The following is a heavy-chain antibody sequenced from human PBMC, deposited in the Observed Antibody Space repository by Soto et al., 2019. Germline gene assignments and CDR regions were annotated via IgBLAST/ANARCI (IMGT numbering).Heavy chain of an antibody. CDR1: GYTFTSYA. CDR2: LTPYDGKT. D-gene: IGHD1-26*01. J-gene: IGHJ4*02. Sequence: ASVKVSCQAFGYTFTSYAASGVRQAPGQGLEWMGWLTPYDGKTNYAQHLQGRVAVTIDTSTDTAYMDLMRLRSDDTAVYYCATVVGAVPHWGQGTQVTVSS. V-gene: IGHV1-18*01. CDR3: ATVVGAVPH.